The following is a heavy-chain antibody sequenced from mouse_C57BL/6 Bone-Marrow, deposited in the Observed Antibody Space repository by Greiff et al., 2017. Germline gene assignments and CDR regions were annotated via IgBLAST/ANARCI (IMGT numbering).Heavy chain of an antibody. D-gene: IGHD2-4*01. J-gene: IGHJ4*01. V-gene: IGHV1-64*01. CDR1: GYTFTSYW. CDR2: MHPNGGSP. Sequence: VQLQQPGAELVMPGASVKLSCKASGYTFTSYWMHWVKQRPGQGPEWIGMMHPNGGSPDYNEKFKSEATLSVDKSSRTAYMELSSLTSEDSAVYYCARSYDYDDYTMDYWGQGTSVTVSS. CDR3: ARSYDYDDYTMDY.